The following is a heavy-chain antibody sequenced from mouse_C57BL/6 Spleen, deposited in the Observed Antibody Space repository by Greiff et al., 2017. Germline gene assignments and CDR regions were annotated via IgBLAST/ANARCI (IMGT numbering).Heavy chain of an antibody. Sequence: QVQLQQPGAELVRPGSSVKLSCKASGYTFTSYWMHWVKQRPIQGLEWIGNIDPSDSETHYNQKFKDKATLTVDKSSSTAYMQLSSLTSEDSAVYCCARKAYGSRYDYWGQGTTRTVSS. CDR2: IDPSDSET. CDR3: ARKAYGSRYDY. D-gene: IGHD1-1*01. V-gene: IGHV1-52*01. CDR1: GYTFTSYW. J-gene: IGHJ2*01.